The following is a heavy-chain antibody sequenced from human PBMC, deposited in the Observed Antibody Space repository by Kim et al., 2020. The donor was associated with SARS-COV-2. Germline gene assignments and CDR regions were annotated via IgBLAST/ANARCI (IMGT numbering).Heavy chain of an antibody. J-gene: IGHJ3*02. D-gene: IGHD6-13*01. CDR2: IYPGDSDT. CDR3: AARIAAAFHAFDI. V-gene: IGHV5-51*01. CDR1: GYSFTSYW. Sequence: GESLKISCKGSGYSFTSYWIGWVRQMPGKGLEWMGIIYPGDSDTRYSPSFQGQVTISADKSISTAYLQWSSLKASDTAMYYCAARIAAAFHAFDIWGQGTMVTVSS.